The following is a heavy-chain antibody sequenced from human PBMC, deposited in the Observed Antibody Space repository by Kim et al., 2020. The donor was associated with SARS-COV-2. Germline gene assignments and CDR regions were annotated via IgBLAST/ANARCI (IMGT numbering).Heavy chain of an antibody. D-gene: IGHD2-21*01. CDR2: VTFSGTT. Sequence: SETLSLTCSVSGDFVHPYFWSWIRQPPGKGLEWLGYVTFSGTTSYSPSLKGRLTISRDTSKKQFTLELASVTATDTAIYYCARGLRYCDGGCASGFEFWG. CDR1: GDFVHPYF. V-gene: IGHV4-59*02. J-gene: IGHJ3*01. CDR3: ARGLRYCDGGCASGFEF.